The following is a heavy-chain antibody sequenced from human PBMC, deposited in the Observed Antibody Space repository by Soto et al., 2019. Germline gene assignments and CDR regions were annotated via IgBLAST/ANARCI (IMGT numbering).Heavy chain of an antibody. J-gene: IGHJ4*02. CDR2: VGGSGGNT. Sequence: EVQLLESGGGLVQPGGSLRLSCAASGFTFNAYAMTWVRQAPGKGLEWVSSVGGSGGNTYYAHSVKGRFTISRDNFKNTLHMKRNRRRAEDTAVYFGAKRASDYITSLAAGGQGTRVTVSS. V-gene: IGHV3-23*01. CDR3: AKRASDYITSLAA. CDR1: GFTFNAYA. D-gene: IGHD4-4*01.